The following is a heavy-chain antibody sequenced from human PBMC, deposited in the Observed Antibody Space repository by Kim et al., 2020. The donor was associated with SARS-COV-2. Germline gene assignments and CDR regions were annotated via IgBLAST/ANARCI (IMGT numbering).Heavy chain of an antibody. J-gene: IGHJ4*02. V-gene: IGHV3-74*01. CDR2: INRDGSRT. Sequence: GGSLRLSCAASGFTFSSYWMRWVRQAPGKGLEWVSRINRDGSRTCYADSVKGRFTISRDNAKNTLYLQMNSLRAEDTAVYYCATVRGYSGYDFGGQGTQVTVSS. CDR3: ATVRGYSGYDF. CDR1: GFTFSSYW. D-gene: IGHD5-12*01.